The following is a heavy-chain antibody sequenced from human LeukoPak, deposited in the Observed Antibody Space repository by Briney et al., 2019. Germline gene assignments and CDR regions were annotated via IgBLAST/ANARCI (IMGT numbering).Heavy chain of an antibody. D-gene: IGHD4-11*01. Sequence: GGSLRLSCAASGLTISSYAMHWVRQAPGKGLEWVAVISYDGSNKYYADSVKGRFTISRDNSKNTLYLQMNSLRAEDTAVYYCARVRSVTTFDYWGQGTLVTVSS. CDR1: GLTISSYA. V-gene: IGHV3-30*01. CDR3: ARVRSVTTFDY. J-gene: IGHJ4*02. CDR2: ISYDGSNK.